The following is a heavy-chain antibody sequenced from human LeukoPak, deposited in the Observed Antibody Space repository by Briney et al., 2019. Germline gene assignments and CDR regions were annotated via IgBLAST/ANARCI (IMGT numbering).Heavy chain of an antibody. CDR1: GGTFSSYA. Sequence: ASVKVSCKASGGTFSSYAISWVRQAPGQGLEWMGGIIPIFGTANYAQKFQGRVTITADESTSTAYMELSSLRSEDTAVYYCARAGLAAAGTSSWFDPWGQGTLVTVSS. V-gene: IGHV1-69*13. CDR3: ARAGLAAAGTSSWFDP. D-gene: IGHD6-13*01. J-gene: IGHJ5*02. CDR2: IIPIFGTA.